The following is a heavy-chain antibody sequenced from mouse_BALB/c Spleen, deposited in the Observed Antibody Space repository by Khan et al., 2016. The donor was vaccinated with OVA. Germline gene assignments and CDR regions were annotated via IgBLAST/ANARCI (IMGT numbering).Heavy chain of an antibody. Sequence: QIQLVQSGAELAKPGASVKMSCKASGYTFTNYWMHWVKQRPGQGLEWIGYINPTSGYTNYNEKFKDKATLSADKSSSTAYMQLSSLTSEDSAVYYCTRDRIDYWGQGTTLTVSS. V-gene: IGHV1-7*01. CDR1: GYTFTNYW. CDR3: TRDRIDY. CDR2: INPTSGYT. J-gene: IGHJ2*01.